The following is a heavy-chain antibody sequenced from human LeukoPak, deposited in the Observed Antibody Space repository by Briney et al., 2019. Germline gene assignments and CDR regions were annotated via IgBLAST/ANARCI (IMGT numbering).Heavy chain of an antibody. Sequence: GGSLRLSCEGSGFTSFDFPMNWVRKAPGKRLEWVSHIRTDGTRTYADSVKGRFTISRDDAKTSVYLQMNSLRDEDTAMYYCARDNIWAFDIWGQGTMLTVSS. CDR1: GFTSFDFP. V-gene: IGHV3-48*02. CDR2: IRTDGTR. CDR3: ARDNIWAFDI. D-gene: IGHD3-9*01. J-gene: IGHJ3*02.